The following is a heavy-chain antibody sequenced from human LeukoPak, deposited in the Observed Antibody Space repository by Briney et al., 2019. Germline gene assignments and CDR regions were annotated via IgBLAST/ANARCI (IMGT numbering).Heavy chain of an antibody. V-gene: IGHV4-59*01. J-gene: IGHJ4*02. CDR3: ARGGAYDILTGLGYFDY. Sequence: SETLSLTCTVSGGSIRIYYWSCIRQPPGKGLEWIGYIYYSGSTNYNPSLKSRVTISVDTSKNQFSLKLSSVTAADTAVYYCARGGAYDILTGLGYFDYWGQGTLVTVSS. CDR1: GGSIRIYY. CDR2: IYYSGST. D-gene: IGHD3-9*01.